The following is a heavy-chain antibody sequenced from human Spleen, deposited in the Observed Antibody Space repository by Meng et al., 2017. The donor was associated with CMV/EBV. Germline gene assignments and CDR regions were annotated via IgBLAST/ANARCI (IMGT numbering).Heavy chain of an antibody. CDR3: ARDNNWGPDY. J-gene: IGHJ4*02. D-gene: IGHD7-27*01. V-gene: IGHV1-2*02. Sequence: ASVKVSCKASGYTFTAHYFPWVRQAPGQGLEWMGWIHPHRGDTNYAQQFQGRVTLTRDTSINTGYMELTRLTADDTAVYYCARDNNWGPDYWGQGTLVTVSS. CDR1: GYTFTAHY. CDR2: IHPHRGDT.